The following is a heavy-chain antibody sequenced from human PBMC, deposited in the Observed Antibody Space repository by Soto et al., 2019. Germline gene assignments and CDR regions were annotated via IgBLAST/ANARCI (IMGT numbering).Heavy chain of an antibody. V-gene: IGHV3-74*01. CDR1: GFTFSNYW. CDR2: INPDGRST. Sequence: EVQLVESGGGLVQPGGSLRLSCAASGFTFSNYWMHWVRRAPGRGLVWVSRINPDGRSTSYADSVKGRFTISRDNAKKTRYLQMDSLRAEDTAVYYCSRVGVASYHFDLWGQGTWVTVSA. CDR3: SRVGVASYHFDL. J-gene: IGHJ4*02. D-gene: IGHD2-21*01.